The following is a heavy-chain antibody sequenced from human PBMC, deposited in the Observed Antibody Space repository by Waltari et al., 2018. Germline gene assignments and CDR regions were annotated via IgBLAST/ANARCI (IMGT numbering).Heavy chain of an antibody. J-gene: IGHJ3*02. CDR2: MNPNSGNT. V-gene: IGHV1-8*03. Sequence: QVQLVQSGAEVKKPGASVKVSCKAYGNPFTSYAINWVRQATGQGLEWMGWMNPNSGNTGYAQKFQGRVTITRNTSISTAYMELSSLRSEDTAVYYCARGKRRTDAFDIWGQGTMVTVSS. CDR1: GNPFTSYA. CDR3: ARGKRRTDAFDI. D-gene: IGHD6-25*01.